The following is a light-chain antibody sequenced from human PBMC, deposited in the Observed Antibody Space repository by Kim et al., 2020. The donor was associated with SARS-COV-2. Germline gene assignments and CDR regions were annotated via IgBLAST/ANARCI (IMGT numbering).Light chain of an antibody. CDR3: QLSNSFPLT. Sequence: ASIGDRVPITCRASQDIGTWLAWYQQKPGKAPNLLIFGASTLQSGAPSRFSGSGSGTDFTLTISSLQPEDFATYYCQLSNSFPLTFGGGTKVDIK. CDR2: GAS. V-gene: IGKV1-12*01. J-gene: IGKJ4*01. CDR1: QDIGTW.